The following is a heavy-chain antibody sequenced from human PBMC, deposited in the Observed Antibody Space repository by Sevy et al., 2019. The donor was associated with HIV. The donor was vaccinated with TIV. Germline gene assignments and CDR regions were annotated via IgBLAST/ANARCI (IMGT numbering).Heavy chain of an antibody. CDR1: GFTFSSHA. CDR3: AREAGYSTGWSPGNY. D-gene: IGHD6-19*01. CDR2: ISYDGVIK. Sequence: GGSLGLSCAASGFTFSSHAMHWVRQAPGKGLEWVALISYDGVIKYYAESVKGRFTISRDNSKNTLYLQMNSLRADDTAVYYCAREAGYSTGWSPGNYWGQGTLVTVSS. J-gene: IGHJ4*02. V-gene: IGHV3-30*14.